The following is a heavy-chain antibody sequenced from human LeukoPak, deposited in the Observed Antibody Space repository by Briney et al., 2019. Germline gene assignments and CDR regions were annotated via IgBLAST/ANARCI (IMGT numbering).Heavy chain of an antibody. CDR1: GFTFSSYA. J-gene: IGHJ4*02. CDR3: GRDLLGGGLDC. D-gene: IGHD3-16*01. CDR2: ISNDAVRT. Sequence: PAGSLSLSCAASGFTFSSYAMHWVRQPPATGLGYVSAISNDAVRTYYATSVKGRFTISRDNSKNTLFLQMGSLRAEGMAVYYCGRDLLGGGLDCWGQGSQVTV. V-gene: IGHV3-64*01.